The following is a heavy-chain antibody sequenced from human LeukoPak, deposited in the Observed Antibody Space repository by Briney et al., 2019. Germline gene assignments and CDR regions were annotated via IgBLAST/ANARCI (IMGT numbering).Heavy chain of an antibody. CDR1: GFSVSDNS. CDR2: IYSGTT. V-gene: IGHV3-53*01. J-gene: IGHJ4*02. Sequence: GGSLRLSCTVSGFSVSDNSMSWVRQAPGKGLEWVSFIYSGTTHYSDSVKGRFTISRDNSKNTLYLQMNSLRAEDTAVYYCARRAGAYSHPYDYWGQGTLVTDSS. CDR3: ARRAGAYSHPYDY. D-gene: IGHD4/OR15-4a*01.